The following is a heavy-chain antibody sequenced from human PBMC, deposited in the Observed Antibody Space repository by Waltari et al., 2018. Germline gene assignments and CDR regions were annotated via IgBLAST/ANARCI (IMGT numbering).Heavy chain of an antibody. CDR1: GFTVSSNY. V-gene: IGHV3-66*02. D-gene: IGHD1-26*01. J-gene: IGHJ3*02. Sequence: EVQLVESGGGLVQPGGSLRLSCAASGFTVSSNYMSWVRQAPGKGLEWVSVIYSGGSTYYADSGKGRFTISRDNSKNTLYLQRNSLRAEDTAVYYCARDSGSYSEIDDAFDIWGQGTMVTVSS. CDR3: ARDSGSYSEIDDAFDI. CDR2: IYSGGST.